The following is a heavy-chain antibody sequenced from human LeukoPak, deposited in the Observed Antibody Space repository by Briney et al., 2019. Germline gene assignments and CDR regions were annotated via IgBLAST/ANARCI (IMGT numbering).Heavy chain of an antibody. CDR1: GFTFSIKS. CDR2: ISGNGVDT. CDR3: AKDSRSLAAAGEVDY. J-gene: IGHJ4*02. D-gene: IGHD6-13*01. V-gene: IGHV3-23*01. Sequence: PGGSLRLSCAASGFTFSIKSMTWARQAPGKGLEWVSAISGNGVDTFYADSVKGRFTISRDNSRNTLYLQMNSLRAEDTAVYYCAKDSRSLAAAGEVDYWGQGTLVTVSS.